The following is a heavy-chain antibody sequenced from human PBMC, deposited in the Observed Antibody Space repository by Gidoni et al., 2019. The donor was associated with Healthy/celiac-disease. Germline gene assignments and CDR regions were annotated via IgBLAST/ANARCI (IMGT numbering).Heavy chain of an antibody. V-gene: IGHV3-21*01. D-gene: IGHD2-21*01. CDR2: ISSSSSYI. J-gene: IGHJ3*02. Sequence: EVQLVESGGGLVKPGGSLRLSCAASGFTFSSYSMNWVRQAPGKGLEWVSSISSSSSYIYYADSVKGRFTISRDNAKNSLYLQMNSLRAEDTAVYYCARTRGGDLGPPFVAFDIWGQGTMVTVSS. CDR1: GFTFSSYS. CDR3: ARTRGGDLGPPFVAFDI.